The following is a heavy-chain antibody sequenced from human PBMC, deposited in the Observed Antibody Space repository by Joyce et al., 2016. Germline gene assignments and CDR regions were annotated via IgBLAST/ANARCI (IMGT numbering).Heavy chain of an antibody. CDR2: ITAYNGNT. CDR1: GYKFTSYG. Sequence: QVQLVQSGAEVKKPGASVKVSCTASGYKFTSYGITWVRQAPGQGLEWLGWITAYNGNTNYAQKFEGRVTMTTDTATSTAYMELRSLRSDDTAVYYCVRSDYTKHPIDYWGQGTLVTVSS. D-gene: IGHD4-11*01. CDR3: VRSDYTKHPIDY. J-gene: IGHJ4*02. V-gene: IGHV1-18*04.